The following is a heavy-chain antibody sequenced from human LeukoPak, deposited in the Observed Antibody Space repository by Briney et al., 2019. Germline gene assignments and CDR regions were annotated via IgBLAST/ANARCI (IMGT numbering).Heavy chain of an antibody. J-gene: IGHJ3*02. D-gene: IGHD3-16*02. CDR1: GYTFTSYA. CDR3: ARGRYYVWGSYRFAGDAFDI. V-gene: IGHV1-3*03. CDR2: INAGNGNT. Sequence: ASVKVSCKASGYTFTSYAMHWVRQAPGQRLEWTGWINAGNGNTKYSQEFQVRVTITRDTSASTAYMELSSLRSEDMAVYYCARGRYYVWGSYRFAGDAFDIWGQGTMVTVSS.